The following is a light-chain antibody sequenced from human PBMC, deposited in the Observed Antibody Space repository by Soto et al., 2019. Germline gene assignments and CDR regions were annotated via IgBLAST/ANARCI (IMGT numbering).Light chain of an antibody. Sequence: SVLAQPSSLSVSPGQSITISFTGTSGDIGSYTYVSWYQQYPGKAPKLLISEVTNRPSGVSNRFSGSKSGNTASLTISGLQAEDEAHYYCSSYTTNSPPVVFGGGTKVTVL. CDR3: SSYTTNSPPVV. J-gene: IGLJ2*01. CDR2: EVT. CDR1: SGDIGSYTY. V-gene: IGLV2-14*01.